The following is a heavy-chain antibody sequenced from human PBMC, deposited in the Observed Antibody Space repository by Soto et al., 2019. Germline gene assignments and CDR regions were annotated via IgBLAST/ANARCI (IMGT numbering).Heavy chain of an antibody. D-gene: IGHD3-10*01. CDR3: ARDKGDGSGSYYGY. CDR1: GYTFISYG. J-gene: IGHJ4*02. Sequence: QVQLVQSGAEVKKPGASVKVSCKASGYTFISYGINWVRQAPGQGLEWMGWISAYNGNTNYAQKLQGRVTMTTDTXXSTAYMELRSLRSDDTAVYYCARDKGDGSGSYYGYWGQGTLVTVSS. CDR2: ISAYNGNT. V-gene: IGHV1-18*01.